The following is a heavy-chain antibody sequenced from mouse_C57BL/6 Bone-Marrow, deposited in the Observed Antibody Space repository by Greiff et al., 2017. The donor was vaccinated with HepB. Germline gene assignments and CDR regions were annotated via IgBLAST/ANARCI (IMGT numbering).Heavy chain of an antibody. CDR3: ARDQDYGSSYGYFDV. J-gene: IGHJ1*03. D-gene: IGHD1-1*01. CDR2: ISDGGSYT. CDR1: GFTFSSYA. Sequence: EVHLVESGGGLVKPGGSLKLSCAASGFTFSSYAMSWVRQTPEKRLEWVATISDGGSYTYYPDNVKGRFTISRDNAKNNLYLQMSHLKSEDTAMYYCARDQDYGSSYGYFDVWGTGTTVTVSS. V-gene: IGHV5-4*01.